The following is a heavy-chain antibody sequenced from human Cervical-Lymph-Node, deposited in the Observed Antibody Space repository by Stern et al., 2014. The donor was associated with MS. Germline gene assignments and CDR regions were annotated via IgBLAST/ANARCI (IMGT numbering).Heavy chain of an antibody. D-gene: IGHD2-21*01. V-gene: IGHV3-7*01. Sequence: EMQLVESGGGLVQPGESLRLSCEVSGFTFKNYWMTWVRQAPGRGLEWVANIKHDGSEAQYVDSGKGRFSVSRDNAKNSLYLQMNSLRAEDTSIYYCARADFVGLDYWGQGTLVTVSS. J-gene: IGHJ4*02. CDR2: IKHDGSEA. CDR1: GFTFKNYW. CDR3: ARADFVGLDY.